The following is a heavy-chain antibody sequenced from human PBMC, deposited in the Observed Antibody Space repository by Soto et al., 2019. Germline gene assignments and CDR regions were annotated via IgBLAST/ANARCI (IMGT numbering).Heavy chain of an antibody. CDR3: AREAVYSSGWDDAFDI. D-gene: IGHD6-19*01. V-gene: IGHV3-66*01. CDR2: IYSGGST. Sequence: EVQLVESGGGLVQPGGSLRLSCAASGFTVSSNYMSWVRQAPGKGLEWVSVIYSGGSTYYADSVKGRFTISRDKSKNTLYLQMNSLRAEDTAVYYCAREAVYSSGWDDAFDIWGQGTMVTVSS. J-gene: IGHJ3*02. CDR1: GFTVSSNY.